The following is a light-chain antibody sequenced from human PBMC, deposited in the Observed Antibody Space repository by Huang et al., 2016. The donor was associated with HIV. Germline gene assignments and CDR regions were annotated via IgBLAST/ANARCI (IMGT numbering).Light chain of an antibody. V-gene: IGKV1-27*01. J-gene: IGKJ1*01. Sequence: DIQMTQYPSSLSASVGDRVTITCRASQDINNYLAWYQQQAGQVPKLLIYAASSLQSGVPSRFSGSGSGTDFTLSITSLHPEDVAIYYCQKYDSVPRTFGQGTKVDIK. CDR3: QKYDSVPRT. CDR2: AAS. CDR1: QDINNY.